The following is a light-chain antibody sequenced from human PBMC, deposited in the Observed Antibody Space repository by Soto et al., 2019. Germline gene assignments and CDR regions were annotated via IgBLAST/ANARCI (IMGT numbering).Light chain of an antibody. CDR3: QQYGSAPGT. J-gene: IGKJ1*01. CDR1: QSVNSNY. Sequence: EIVLTQSPGTLSLSPGERATLSCRASQSVNSNYLAWYQQKPGQAPRLLIYAASSRATGIPDRFRGSASGTDFAITISRLEPEDSAVYQCQQYGSAPGTFGKGTKVEIK. CDR2: AAS. V-gene: IGKV3-20*01.